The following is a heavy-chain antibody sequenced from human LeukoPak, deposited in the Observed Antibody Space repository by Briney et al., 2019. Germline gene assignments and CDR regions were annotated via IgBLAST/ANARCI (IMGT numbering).Heavy chain of an antibody. J-gene: IGHJ4*02. Sequence: GASVKVSCKASGYTFTGYYMHWVRQAPGQGLEWMGWINPNSGGTNYAQKFQGRVTMTRDTSISTAYMELSRLRSDDTAVYYCARGSYDFWSGYGHDYWGQGTLVTVSS. V-gene: IGHV1-2*02. CDR3: ARGSYDFWSGYGHDY. CDR1: GYTFTGYY. D-gene: IGHD3-3*01. CDR2: INPNSGGT.